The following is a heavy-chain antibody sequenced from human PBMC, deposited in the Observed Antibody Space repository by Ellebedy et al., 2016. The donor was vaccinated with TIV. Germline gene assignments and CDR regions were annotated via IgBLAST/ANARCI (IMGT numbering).Heavy chain of an antibody. V-gene: IGHV3-23*01. D-gene: IGHD3-10*01. Sequence: GGSLRLXXAASGFTFSSYAMSWVRQAPGKGLEWVSAISGSGGSTYYADSVKGRFTISRDNAKNSLYLQMNSLRAEDTAVYYCARDCIPIGGSGSYYKLTFFDYWGQGTLVTVSS. CDR2: ISGSGGST. CDR1: GFTFSSYA. J-gene: IGHJ4*02. CDR3: ARDCIPIGGSGSYYKLTFFDY.